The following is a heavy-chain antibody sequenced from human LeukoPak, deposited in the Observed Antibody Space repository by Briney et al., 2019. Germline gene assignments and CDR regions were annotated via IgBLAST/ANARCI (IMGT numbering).Heavy chain of an antibody. Sequence: GGSLRLSCAASGFTFSGYWMHWVRQAPGRGLVWVSRTNRDDSDTSYADSVKGRFTISRDKAKSTLYLQMNSLRVEDTAVYYCARSANYFDTSGQDYWGQGTLVTVSS. J-gene: IGHJ4*02. V-gene: IGHV3-74*01. CDR3: ARSANYFDTSGQDY. CDR2: TNRDDSDT. CDR1: GFTFSGYW. D-gene: IGHD3-22*01.